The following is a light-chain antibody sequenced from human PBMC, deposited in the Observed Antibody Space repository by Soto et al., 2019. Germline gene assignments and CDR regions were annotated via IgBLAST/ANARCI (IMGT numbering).Light chain of an antibody. CDR2: LGS. Sequence: DIVMTQSPLSLPVSPGEPASISCRSSQSLLHSNGYNYLDWYLQKPGQSPQLLIYLGSNRASGVPDRFXXXGSGXDXTLKISRVEAEDVGVYYCMQALQTPRTFGQGTKLEIK. CDR1: QSLLHSNGYNY. CDR3: MQALQTPRT. J-gene: IGKJ2*01. V-gene: IGKV2-28*01.